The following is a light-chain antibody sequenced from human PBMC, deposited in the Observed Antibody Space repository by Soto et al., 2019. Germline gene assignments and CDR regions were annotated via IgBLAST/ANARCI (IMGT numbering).Light chain of an antibody. CDR1: ESVSSK. V-gene: IGKV3-15*01. Sequence: MYQSAATLSVSTGERATLSCRASESVSSKLVLYQKKPGQAPRLLIHDASTRATGIPARFSGSGSGTEFILTISSVESEDFAIYYCQQHNDWPTFAQGTRLAVK. CDR2: DAS. CDR3: QQHNDWPT. J-gene: IGKJ5*01.